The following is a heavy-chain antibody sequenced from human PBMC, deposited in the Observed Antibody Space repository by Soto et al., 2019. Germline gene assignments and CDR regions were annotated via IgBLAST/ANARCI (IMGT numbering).Heavy chain of an antibody. D-gene: IGHD2-2*01. CDR2: INPSGGST. CDR1: GYTFTTYY. V-gene: IGHV1-46*01. J-gene: IGHJ4*02. CDR3: AGGVVAPPLGY. Sequence: QVQLVQSGAEVRKPGASVKVSCKASGYTFTTYYMHWVRQAPGQGLEWMGIINPSGGSTSYAQKFQGRVTITRDTATSTVYMELSSLSPEDTALYYCAGGVVAPPLGYWGQGTLVTVSS.